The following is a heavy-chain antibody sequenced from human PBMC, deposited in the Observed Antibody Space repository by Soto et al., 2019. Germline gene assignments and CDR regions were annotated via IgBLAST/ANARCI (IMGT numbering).Heavy chain of an antibody. D-gene: IGHD3-9*01. CDR2: ISAYNGNT. CDR3: AREGKYYDILTGYYKGYYYYGMDV. V-gene: IGHV1-18*01. CDR1: GYTFTSYG. J-gene: IGHJ6*04. Sequence: SVKFSFKASGYTFTSYGISWVRQAPGQGLDWMGWISAYNGNTNYAQKLQGRVTMTTDTSTSTAYMELRSLRSDDTAVYYCAREGKYYDILTGYYKGYYYYGMDVWG.